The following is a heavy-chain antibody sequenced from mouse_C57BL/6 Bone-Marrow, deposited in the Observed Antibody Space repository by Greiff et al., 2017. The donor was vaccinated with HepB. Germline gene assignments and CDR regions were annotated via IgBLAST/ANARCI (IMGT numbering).Heavy chain of an antibody. CDR3: TTYLTTVVVDWYFDV. CDR1: GFNIKDDY. D-gene: IGHD1-1*01. J-gene: IGHJ1*03. Sequence: EVQLQQSGAELVRPGASVKLSCTASGFNIKDDYMHWVKQRPEQGLEWIGWIDPENGDTEYASKFQGKATITADTSSNTAYLQLSSLTSEDTAVYYCTTYLTTVVVDWYFDVWGTGTTVTGSS. V-gene: IGHV14-4*01. CDR2: IDPENGDT.